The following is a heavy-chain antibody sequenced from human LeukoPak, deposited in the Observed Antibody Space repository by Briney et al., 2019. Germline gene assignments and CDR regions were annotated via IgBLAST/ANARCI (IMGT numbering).Heavy chain of an antibody. D-gene: IGHD3-3*01. V-gene: IGHV3-21*01. Sequence: PGGTLRLSCAASGFTFSSYSMNWVRQAPGKGLEWVSSISSSRSYIYYADSVKGRFTISRDNAKNSLYLQMNSLRAEDTAVYYCARDSGYYDFWSGYWVHYYYYMDVWGKGTTVTVSS. CDR1: GFTFSSYS. CDR3: ARDSGYYDFWSGYWVHYYYYMDV. J-gene: IGHJ6*03. CDR2: ISSSRSYI.